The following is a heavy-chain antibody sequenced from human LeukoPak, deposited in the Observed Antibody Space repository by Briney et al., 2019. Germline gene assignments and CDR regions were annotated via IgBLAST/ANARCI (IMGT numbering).Heavy chain of an antibody. CDR3: ARGLADNRGYYLGFDY. Sequence: PGGSLGLSCAASGFTLSNYNMNWVRQAPGKGLEWVSSISSSSSYIYYADSVKGRFTSSRDNAKKSLYLQMNSLRPDDTAVYYCARGLADNRGYYLGFDYWGRGTLVTVSS. CDR1: GFTLSNYN. J-gene: IGHJ4*02. CDR2: ISSSSSYI. D-gene: IGHD3-22*01. V-gene: IGHV3-21*01.